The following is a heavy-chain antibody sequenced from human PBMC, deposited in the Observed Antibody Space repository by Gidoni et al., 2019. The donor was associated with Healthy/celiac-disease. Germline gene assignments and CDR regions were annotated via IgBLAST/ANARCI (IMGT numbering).Heavy chain of an antibody. Sequence: EVQLVESGGGLVKPGGSLRLSCAASGFTFSSYSMNWVRQAPGKGLEWVSSISSSSSYIYYADSVKGRFTISRDNAKNSLYLQMNSLRAEDTAVYYCARDPGVVAATIDAFDIWGQGTMVIVSS. CDR3: ARDPGVVAATIDAFDI. D-gene: IGHD2-15*01. J-gene: IGHJ3*02. V-gene: IGHV3-21*01. CDR2: ISSSSSYI. CDR1: GFTFSSYS.